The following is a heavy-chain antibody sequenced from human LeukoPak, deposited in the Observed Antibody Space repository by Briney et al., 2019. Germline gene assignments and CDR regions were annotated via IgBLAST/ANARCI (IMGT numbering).Heavy chain of an antibody. V-gene: IGHV4-4*02. Sequence: SGTLSLTCAVSGGSISSSNWWSWVRQPPGKGLEWIGEIYHSGSTNYNPSLKSRVTISVDKSKNQFSLKLSSVTAADTAVYYCARADSYGDYLYYFDYWGQGTLVTVSS. D-gene: IGHD4-17*01. J-gene: IGHJ4*02. CDR1: GGSISSSNW. CDR3: ARADSYGDYLYYFDY. CDR2: IYHSGST.